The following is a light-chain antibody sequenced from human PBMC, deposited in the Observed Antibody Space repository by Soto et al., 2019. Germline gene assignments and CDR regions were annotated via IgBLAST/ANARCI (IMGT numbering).Light chain of an antibody. Sequence: EFVLTQSPGTLSLSPGERATLSCRASHSAVSNLAWYQQKPGQAPRLLIYGASTRATGIPARFSGGGSGTDFTLTISSLEPEDFAVYYCQQRSNWPPTFGQGTRLEIK. CDR1: HSAVSN. V-gene: IGKV3-11*01. J-gene: IGKJ5*01. CDR3: QQRSNWPPT. CDR2: GAS.